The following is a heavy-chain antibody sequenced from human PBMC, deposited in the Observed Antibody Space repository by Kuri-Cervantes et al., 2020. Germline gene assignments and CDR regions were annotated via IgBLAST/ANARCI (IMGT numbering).Heavy chain of an antibody. CDR2: ISAYNGNT. D-gene: IGHD5-18*01. CDR3: ARGYSYGYLVDY. CDR1: GYTFTSYG. Sequence: ASVKVSCKASGYTFTSYGISWVRQAPGQGLEWMGWISAYNGNTKYSQKFQGRVTITRDTSASTAYMELSSLRSEDTAVHYCARGYSYGYLVDYWGQGTLVTVSS. J-gene: IGHJ4*02. V-gene: IGHV1-18*01.